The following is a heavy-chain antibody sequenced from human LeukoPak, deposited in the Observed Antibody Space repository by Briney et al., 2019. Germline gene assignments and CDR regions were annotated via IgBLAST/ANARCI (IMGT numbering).Heavy chain of an antibody. Sequence: GGSLRLSCAASGSTFSSFAMSWVRQAPGKGLEWVSGISGIDGSTYYADSVKGRFTISRDNSKNTLYLQMNSLRAEDTAVYYCAREWASYDRSGYYPFDHWGQGTLVTVSS. CDR1: GSTFSSFA. V-gene: IGHV3-23*01. J-gene: IGHJ4*02. D-gene: IGHD3-22*01. CDR2: ISGIDGST. CDR3: AREWASYDRSGYYPFDH.